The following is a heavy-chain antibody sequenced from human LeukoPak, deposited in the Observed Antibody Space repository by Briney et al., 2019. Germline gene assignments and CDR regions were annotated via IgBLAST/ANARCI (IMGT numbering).Heavy chain of an antibody. CDR2: INPYSGGT. CDR3: ARALRRDSTYYEGF. Sequence: ASVKVSCKASGGTFSSYAISWVRQAPGQGLEWMGWINPYSGGTNFARRFLGRVTMTRDTSMSTTYLELNSLRSDDTAVFYCARALRRDSTYYEGFWGQGTLVTVSS. CDR1: GGTFSSYA. D-gene: IGHD1-26*01. J-gene: IGHJ4*02. V-gene: IGHV1-2*02.